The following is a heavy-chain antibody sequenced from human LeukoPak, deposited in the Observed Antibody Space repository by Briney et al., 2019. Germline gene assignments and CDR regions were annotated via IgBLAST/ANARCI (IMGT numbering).Heavy chain of an antibody. D-gene: IGHD2-15*01. J-gene: IGHJ4*02. CDR3: AKGRGYCSGGSCYSDY. V-gene: IGHV3-23*01. CDR2: VSGGGDNT. CDR1: GFTFSSYA. Sequence: QAGGSLRLSCAASGFTFSSYAMSWVRQSPGKGLEWVSTVSGGGDNTYFADSVKGRFTISRDNSKNTLCLQMNSLRVEDTAVYYCAKGRGYCSGGSCYSDYWGQGTLVTVSS.